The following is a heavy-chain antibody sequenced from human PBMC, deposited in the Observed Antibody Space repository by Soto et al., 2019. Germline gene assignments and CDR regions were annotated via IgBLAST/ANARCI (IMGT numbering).Heavy chain of an antibody. D-gene: IGHD3-22*01. CDR3: ARDGYAYYYDSSGSAGGGMDV. V-gene: IGHV4-59*01. CDR2: IYYSGST. Sequence: QVQLQESGPGLVKPSETLSLTCTVSGGSISSYYWSWIRQPPGKGLEWIGYIYYSGSTNYNPSLKSRVTISVDTSKNQFSLKLSSVTAADTAVYYCARDGYAYYYDSSGSAGGGMDVWGQGTTVTVSS. CDR1: GGSISSYY. J-gene: IGHJ6*02.